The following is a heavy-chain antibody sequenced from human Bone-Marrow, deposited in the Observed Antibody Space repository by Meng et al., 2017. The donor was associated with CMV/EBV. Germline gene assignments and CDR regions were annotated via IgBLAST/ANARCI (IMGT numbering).Heavy chain of an antibody. CDR3: TTVIGQNQQDY. D-gene: IGHD2-2*01. CDR1: GFIFSGFW. CDR2: IKSKADGETT. Sequence: GESLKISCEASGFIFSGFWMSWVRQAPGKGLEWVGRIKSKADGETTNYAARVMGRFTISRDDSKSLLYLQMDSLKTEDTALYYCTTVIGQNQQDYWGQGTLVTVSS. V-gene: IGHV3-15*01. J-gene: IGHJ4*02.